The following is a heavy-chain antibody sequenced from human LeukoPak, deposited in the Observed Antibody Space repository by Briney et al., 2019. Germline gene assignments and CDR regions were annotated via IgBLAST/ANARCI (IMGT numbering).Heavy chain of an antibody. CDR1: GYTFTSYG. CDR3: ARFSIPANWFDP. V-gene: IGHV1-18*01. Sequence: EASVKVSCKASGYTFTSYGISWGRQAPGQGLEWMGWISAYNGNTNYAQNLQGRVTMTTDTSTRIAYMELRSLGSDDTAIYYCARFSIPANWFDPWGQGTLVTVSS. D-gene: IGHD6-25*01. J-gene: IGHJ5*02. CDR2: ISAYNGNT.